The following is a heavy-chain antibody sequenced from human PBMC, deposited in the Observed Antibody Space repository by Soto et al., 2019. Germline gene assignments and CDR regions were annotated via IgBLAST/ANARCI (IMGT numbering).Heavy chain of an antibody. V-gene: IGHV3-23*01. CDR2: ISGGRSGT. D-gene: IGHD2-2*01. Sequence: GGSLRLSCAASGFTFSTYAMSWVRQAPGKWLEWVSAISGGRSGTYYGDSVRGRFTLSRDDSTNTLYLQMNSLRAEDTAIYYCAKRSLGYFRGPICYCLDFWGQGTLDHVSS. CDR3: AKRSLGYFRGPICYCLDF. J-gene: IGHJ4*02. CDR1: GFTFSTYA.